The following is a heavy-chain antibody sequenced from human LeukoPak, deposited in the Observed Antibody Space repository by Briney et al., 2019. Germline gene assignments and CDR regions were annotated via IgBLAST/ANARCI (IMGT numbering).Heavy chain of an antibody. D-gene: IGHD3-10*01. J-gene: IGHJ4*02. CDR2: ISSSSSYI. V-gene: IGHV3-21*01. Sequence: GGSLRLSCAASGFTFSSYSMNWVRQAPGKGLEWVSSISSSSSYIYYADSVKGRFTISRDNSKNTLYLQMNSLRAEDTAVYYCARDHRGVRDYFDYWGQGTLVTVSS. CDR3: ARDHRGVRDYFDY. CDR1: GFTFSSYS.